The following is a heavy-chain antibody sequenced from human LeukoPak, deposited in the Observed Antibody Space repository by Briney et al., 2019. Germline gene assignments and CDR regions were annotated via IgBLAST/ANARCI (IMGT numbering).Heavy chain of an antibody. J-gene: IGHJ3*02. D-gene: IGHD2-2*01. V-gene: IGHV1-46*01. CDR2: INHSGGST. CDR1: GYTFTSYY. Sequence: ASVKVSCKASGYTFTSYYMHWVRQAPGQGLEWMGIINHSGGSTSYAQKFQGRLTMTRDTSTSTVYMELSSLRSEDTAVYYCARVGACSSTSCSDDAFDIWGQGTMVTVSS. CDR3: ARVGACSSTSCSDDAFDI.